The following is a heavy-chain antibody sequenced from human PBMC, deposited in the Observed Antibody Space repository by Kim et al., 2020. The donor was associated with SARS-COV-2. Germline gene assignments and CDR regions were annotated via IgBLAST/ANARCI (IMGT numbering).Heavy chain of an antibody. CDR1: GFTFSNAW. D-gene: IGHD5-18*01. CDR2: IKSKTDGGTT. V-gene: IGHV3-15*01. J-gene: IGHJ6*02. Sequence: GGSLRLSCAASGFTFSNAWMSWVRQAPGKGLEWVGRIKSKTDGGTTDYAAPVKGRFTISRDDSKNTLYLQMNSLKTEDTAVYYCTTGLRHLWLLFDYYYGMDVWGQGTTVTVSS. CDR3: TTGLRHLWLLFDYYYGMDV.